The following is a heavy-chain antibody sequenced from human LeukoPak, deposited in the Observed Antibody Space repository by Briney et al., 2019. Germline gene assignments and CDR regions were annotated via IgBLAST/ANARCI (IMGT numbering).Heavy chain of an antibody. CDR3: ARGGNSSPGRGAFDI. J-gene: IGHJ3*02. CDR1: GYTFTDYY. D-gene: IGHD6-13*01. Sequence: ASVKVSCKASGYTFTDYYMHWVRQAPGQGLEWMGCINLYSGGAHYAQKFQDWLSMTRDTSINTAYMELSSLRSDDTAVYYCARGGNSSPGRGAFDIWGQGTMVTVSS. CDR2: INLYSGGA. V-gene: IGHV1-2*04.